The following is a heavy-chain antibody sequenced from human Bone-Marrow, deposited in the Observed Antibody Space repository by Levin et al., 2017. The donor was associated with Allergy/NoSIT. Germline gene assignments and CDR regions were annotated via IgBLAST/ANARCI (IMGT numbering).Heavy chain of an antibody. CDR1: GASISTGSYY. D-gene: IGHD1-26*01. CDR2: MHTNGDT. Sequence: PSETLSLTCTVSGASISTGSYYWTWIRQPPGKGLEWIGYMHTNGDTFYNPSLESRLTISGDKSKNQFSLMLSPVSAADTAVYYCVRGRYHGGHSYRGADYWGQGTLVTVSS. CDR3: VRGRYHGGHSYRGADY. J-gene: IGHJ4*02. V-gene: IGHV4-30-4*01.